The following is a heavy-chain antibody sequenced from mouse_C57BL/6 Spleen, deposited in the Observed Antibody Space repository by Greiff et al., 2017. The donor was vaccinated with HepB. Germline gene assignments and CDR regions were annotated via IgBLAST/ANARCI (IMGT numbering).Heavy chain of an antibody. D-gene: IGHD2-3*01. Sequence: EVQLQQSGPELVKPGASVKISCKASGYTFTDYYMNWVKQSHGKSLEWIGDINPNNGGTSYNQKFKGKATLTVDKSSSTAYMELRSLTSEDSAVYYCARQGDGSFYAMDYWGQGTSVTVSS. J-gene: IGHJ4*01. CDR1: GYTFTDYY. CDR2: INPNNGGT. V-gene: IGHV1-26*01. CDR3: ARQGDGSFYAMDY.